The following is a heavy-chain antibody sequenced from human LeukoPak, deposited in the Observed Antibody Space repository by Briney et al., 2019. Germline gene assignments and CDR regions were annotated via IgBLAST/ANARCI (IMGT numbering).Heavy chain of an antibody. CDR2: IHPGDSDT. D-gene: IGHD3-16*01. CDR3: ARPSTLPHTIAY. Sequence: ESLKISCKGSGYSFTSYWIGWVRLMPGKGLEWMGIIHPGDSDTRYSPSFQGQLTSSADKPTSTAYLQWSSLKASDTAMYYCARPSTLPHTIAYWGQGTPVTAPS. V-gene: IGHV5-51*04. CDR1: GYSFTSYW. J-gene: IGHJ4*02.